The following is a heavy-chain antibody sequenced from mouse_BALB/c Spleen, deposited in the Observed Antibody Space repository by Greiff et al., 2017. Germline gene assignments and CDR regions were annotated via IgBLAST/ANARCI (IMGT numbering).Heavy chain of an antibody. CDR3: ARNDYDVGAMDY. V-gene: IGHV14-3*02. CDR1: GFNIKDTY. Sequence: EVKLQESGAELVKPGASVKLSCTASGFNIKDTYMHWVKQRPEQGLEWIGRIDPANGNTKYDPKFQGKATITADTSSNTAYLQLSSLTSEDTAVYYCARNDYDVGAMDYWGQGTSVTVSS. D-gene: IGHD2-4*01. CDR2: IDPANGNT. J-gene: IGHJ4*01.